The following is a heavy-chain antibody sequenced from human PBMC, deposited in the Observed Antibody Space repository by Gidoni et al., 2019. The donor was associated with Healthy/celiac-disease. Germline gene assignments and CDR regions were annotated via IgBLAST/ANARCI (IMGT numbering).Heavy chain of an antibody. D-gene: IGHD2-2*01. V-gene: IGHV1-18*01. CDR3: ARDMYCSSTSCYPSTFDY. CDR2: ISAYNGNT. CDR1: GYTFTSYG. Sequence: QVQLVQSGAEVKKPGASVKVSCKASGYTFTSYGISWVRQAPGQGLEWMGWISAYNGNTNYAQKLQGRVTMTTDTSTSTAYMELRSLRSDDTAVYYCARDMYCSSTSCYPSTFDYWGQGTLVTVSS. J-gene: IGHJ4*02.